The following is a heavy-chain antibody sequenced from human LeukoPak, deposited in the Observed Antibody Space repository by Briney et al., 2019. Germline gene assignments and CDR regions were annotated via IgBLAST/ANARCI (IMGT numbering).Heavy chain of an antibody. J-gene: IGHJ6*02. V-gene: IGHV3-53*01. CDR1: GFSFGNNY. Sequence: PGGSLRLSCAASGFSFGNNYMSWVRQAPGKGLDCVSVISSGGSTYYADSVKGRFTISRDSSKNTLYLQMNSLRAEDTAVYYCATRQRSGYYYGMDVWGQGTTVTVSS. CDR3: ATRQRSGYYYGMDV. CDR2: ISSGGST. D-gene: IGHD2-2*01.